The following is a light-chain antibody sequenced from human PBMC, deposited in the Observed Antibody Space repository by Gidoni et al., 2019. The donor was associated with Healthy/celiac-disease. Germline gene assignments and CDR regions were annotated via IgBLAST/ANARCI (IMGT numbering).Light chain of an antibody. CDR1: QSISSY. J-gene: IGKJ4*01. CDR3: QQSYSTPPT. CDR2: AAS. Sequence: DIQMIPHPSSSPASVGDRVTITCRASQSISSYLNWYQQKPGKAPKLLSYAASSLQSGVPSRFSGSGSGTDFTLTISSLQPEDFATYYCQQSYSTPPTFXGXTKVEIK. V-gene: IGKV1-39*01.